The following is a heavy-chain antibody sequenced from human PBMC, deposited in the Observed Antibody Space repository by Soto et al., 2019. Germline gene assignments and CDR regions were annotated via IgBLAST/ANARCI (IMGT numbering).Heavy chain of an antibody. CDR3: ARSVEGQFDY. D-gene: IGHD6-19*01. CDR1: GFTFSVYS. Sequence: EVQLVESGGDLVQREGSLRLSCVASGFTFSVYSMNWVRQAPGKGLEWFSYITSDTKTIKYADSVKGRFTISRDNAKNSVYLQMNSLREADTAVYYCARSVEGQFDYWGQGTVVTVSS. V-gene: IGHV3-48*02. CDR2: ITSDTKTI. J-gene: IGHJ4*02.